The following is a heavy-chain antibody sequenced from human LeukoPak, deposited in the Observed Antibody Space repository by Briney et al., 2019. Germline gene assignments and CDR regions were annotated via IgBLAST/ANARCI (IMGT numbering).Heavy chain of an antibody. Sequence: GGSLRLSCAASGFTFSSYGMHWVRQAPGKGLEWVAFIRYDGSNKYYADSVKGRFTISRDNYKNTLYLQMNSLRAEDTAVYYCAKDVDYVRVHAFDIWGQGTMVTVSS. CDR3: AKDVDYVRVHAFDI. J-gene: IGHJ3*02. CDR1: GFTFSSYG. D-gene: IGHD4-17*01. CDR2: IRYDGSNK. V-gene: IGHV3-30*02.